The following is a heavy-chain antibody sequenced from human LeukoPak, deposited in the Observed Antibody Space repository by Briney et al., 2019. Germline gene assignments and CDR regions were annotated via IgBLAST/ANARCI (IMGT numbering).Heavy chain of an antibody. V-gene: IGHV3-23*01. J-gene: IGHJ4*02. CDR2: ISGSGGST. CDR1: GFTFSAYA. Sequence: GGSLRLSCAASGFTFSAYAMSWVRQSPGKGLEWVSAISGSGGSTYYADSVKGRFTISRDNSKNTLYLQMNSLRAEDTAVYYCAKPGPPFMIDSSGSYYFDYWGQGTLVTVSS. D-gene: IGHD3-22*01. CDR3: AKPGPPFMIDSSGSYYFDY.